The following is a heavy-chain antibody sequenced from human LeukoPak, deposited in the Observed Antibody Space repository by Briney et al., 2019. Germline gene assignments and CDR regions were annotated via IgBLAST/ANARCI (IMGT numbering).Heavy chain of an antibody. J-gene: IGHJ6*03. V-gene: IGHV1-24*01. CDR2: FDPEDGET. D-gene: IGHD5/OR15-5a*01. CDR3: ARGRLRPGRSYYYYYYMDV. CDR1: GYTLTELS. Sequence: ASVKVSCKVSGYTLTELSMHWVRQAPGKGLEWMGGFDPEDGETIYAQKFQGRVTMTEDTSTDTAYMELSSLRSEDTAVYYCARGRLRPGRSYYYYYYMDVWGKGTTVTVSS.